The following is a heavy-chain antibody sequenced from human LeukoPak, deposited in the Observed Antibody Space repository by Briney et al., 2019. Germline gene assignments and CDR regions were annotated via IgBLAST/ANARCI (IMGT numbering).Heavy chain of an antibody. V-gene: IGHV3-23*01. CDR2: ISGSGFST. J-gene: IGHJ4*02. D-gene: IGHD5/OR15-5a*01. Sequence: GGSLRLSCAASGITFNIFGMSWVRQAPGKGLEWVSTISGSGFSTYYVDSVKGRFTISRDNSKNTLYLQMNSLGAEDTAVYYCANTGLPSPNFFDYWGQGTLVTVSS. CDR1: GITFNIFG. CDR3: ANTGLPSPNFFDY.